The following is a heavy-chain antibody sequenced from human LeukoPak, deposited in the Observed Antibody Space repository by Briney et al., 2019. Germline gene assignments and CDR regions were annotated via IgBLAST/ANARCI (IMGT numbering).Heavy chain of an antibody. CDR3: AMGRGGRYDAFDI. D-gene: IGHD2-15*01. V-gene: IGHV1-69*02. J-gene: IGHJ3*02. CDR2: FISMLGVA. CDR1: GGTFSSYN. Sequence: ASVKVSCKASGGTFSSYNINWVRQAPGQGLEWVGSFISMLGVANYAQKFQGRVTITADKSTTTAYMELSSLRSEDTAVYYCAMGRGGRYDAFDIWGQGTMVTVSS.